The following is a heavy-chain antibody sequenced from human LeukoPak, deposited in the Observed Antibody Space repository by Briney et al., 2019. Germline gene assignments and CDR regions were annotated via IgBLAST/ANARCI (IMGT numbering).Heavy chain of an antibody. CDR2: IYHSGST. J-gene: IGHJ4*02. CDR3: ARETDDYVWGSYRYAPQPFDY. CDR1: GGSISSSNW. V-gene: IGHV4-4*02. D-gene: IGHD3-16*02. Sequence: NPSGTLSLTCAVSGGSISSSNWWSWVRQPPGKGLEWIGEIYHSGSTNYNPSLKSRVTISVDKSKNQFSLKLSSVTAADTAVYYCARETDDYVWGSYRYAPQPFDYWGQGTLVTVSS.